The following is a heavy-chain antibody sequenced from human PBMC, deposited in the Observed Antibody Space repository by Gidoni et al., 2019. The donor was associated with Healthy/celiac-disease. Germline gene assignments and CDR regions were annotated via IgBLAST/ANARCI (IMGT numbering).Heavy chain of an antibody. CDR2: INHSGST. CDR1: GGSFRGYY. J-gene: IGHJ4*02. D-gene: IGHD6-19*01. CDR3: ARGKRRGAVAGFDY. Sequence: QVQLQQWGAGLLKPSETLSLTCAVYGGSFRGYYWSWIRQPPGKGLEWIGEINHSGSTNYNPSLKSRVTISVDTSKNQFSLKLSSVTAADTAVYYCARGKRRGAVAGFDYWGQGTLVTVSS. V-gene: IGHV4-34*01.